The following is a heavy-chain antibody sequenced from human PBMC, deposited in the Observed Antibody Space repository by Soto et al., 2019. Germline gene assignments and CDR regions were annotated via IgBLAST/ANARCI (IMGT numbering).Heavy chain of an antibody. CDR3: ARDPYYDFWSGYVPTGMDV. D-gene: IGHD3-3*01. V-gene: IGHV4-4*07. CDR1: GSSISSYY. Sequence: SETLSLTCTVSGSSISSYYWSWIRQPAGKGLEWIGRIYTSGSTNYNPSLKSRVTMSVDTSKNQFSLKLSSVTAADTAVYYCARDPYYDFWSGYVPTGMDVWGQGTTVTVSS. J-gene: IGHJ6*02. CDR2: IYTSGST.